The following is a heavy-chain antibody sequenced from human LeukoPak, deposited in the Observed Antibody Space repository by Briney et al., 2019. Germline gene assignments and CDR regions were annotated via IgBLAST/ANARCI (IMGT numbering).Heavy chain of an antibody. CDR2: IRNDGGSI. J-gene: IGHJ5*02. Sequence: PGGSLRLSCAASGFTFSHYNMKWVRPAPGKGPEWISYIRNDGGSIYYAHSVRGRFTISRDNAKSSLYLQMNSLGAEDTAVYYCARGGDYGDYQGTWGQGTLVTVSS. CDR3: ARGGDYGDYQGT. V-gene: IGHV3-48*01. CDR1: GFTFSHYN. D-gene: IGHD4-17*01.